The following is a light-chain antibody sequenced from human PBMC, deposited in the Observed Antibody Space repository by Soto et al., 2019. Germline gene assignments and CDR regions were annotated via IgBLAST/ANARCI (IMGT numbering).Light chain of an antibody. V-gene: IGLV1-40*01. CDR2: GNI. J-gene: IGLJ1*01. Sequence: QSVLTQPPSVSGAPGQRVTISCTGSSSNIGAGYDVHWYQQRPGTAPKLLIFGNINRPSGVPDRFSGSKSGTSASLAITGLQADEEGDYYCQSYDSTRSARYVFGTGTKLTVL. CDR1: SSNIGAGYD. CDR3: QSYDSTRSARYV.